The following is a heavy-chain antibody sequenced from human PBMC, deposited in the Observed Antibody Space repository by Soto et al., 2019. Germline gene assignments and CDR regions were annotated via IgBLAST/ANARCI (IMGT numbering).Heavy chain of an antibody. V-gene: IGHV4-31*03. CDR3: AILELGPLDSSGYYHDAFDI. Sequence: SETLSLTCTVSGGSISSGGYYWSWIRQHPGKGLEWIGYIYYSGSTYYNPSLKSRVTISVDTSKNQFSLKLSSVTAADTAVYYCAILELGPLDSSGYYHDAFDIWGQGTMVTVSS. CDR2: IYYSGST. D-gene: IGHD3-22*01. J-gene: IGHJ3*02. CDR1: GGSISSGGYY.